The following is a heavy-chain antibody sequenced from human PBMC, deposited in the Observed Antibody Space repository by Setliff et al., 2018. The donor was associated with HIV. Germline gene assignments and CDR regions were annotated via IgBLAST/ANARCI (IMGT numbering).Heavy chain of an antibody. CDR3: ARDPSPYYSDDSGYPDDAFDI. V-gene: IGHV1-2*02. CDR1: GYTFTGYY. D-gene: IGHD3-22*01. Sequence: GASVKVSCKASGYTFTGYYMHWVRQAPGQGLEWMGWINPNSGGTDYAQKFQGRVTMTRDTSTSTVYMELSSLTYEDTAVYYCARDPSPYYSDDSGYPDDAFDIWGQGTMVTVSS. CDR2: INPNSGGT. J-gene: IGHJ3*02.